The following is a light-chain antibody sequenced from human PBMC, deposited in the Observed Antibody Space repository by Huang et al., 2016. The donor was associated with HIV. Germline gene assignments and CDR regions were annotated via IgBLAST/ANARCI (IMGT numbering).Light chain of an antibody. CDR2: DAS. Sequence: DIRMSQSPSFLSASIGDRVTITCQASQDIRRYLNWDQQKPGKAPKLLIYDASNLETGVPSRFAGSGSGTNFTFTISSLQSEDIATYYCQQYDSLYTFGQGTKLEIK. J-gene: IGKJ2*01. CDR1: QDIRRY. V-gene: IGKV1-33*01. CDR3: QQYDSLYT.